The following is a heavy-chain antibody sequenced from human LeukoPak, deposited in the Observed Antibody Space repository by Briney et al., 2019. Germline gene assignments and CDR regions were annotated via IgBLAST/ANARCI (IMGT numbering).Heavy chain of an antibody. CDR3: ATLSYGGNSFCFDY. V-gene: IGHV3-7*01. CDR2: IKQDGSEK. Sequence: GGSLRLSCAASGLTFSNYWMSWVRQAPGKGLEWVANIKQDGSEKYYVGSVKGRFTISRDTAKNSLYLRMNSLRAEDTAVYYCATLSYGGNSFCFDYWGQGTLVTVSS. CDR1: GLTFSNYW. J-gene: IGHJ4*02. D-gene: IGHD4-23*01.